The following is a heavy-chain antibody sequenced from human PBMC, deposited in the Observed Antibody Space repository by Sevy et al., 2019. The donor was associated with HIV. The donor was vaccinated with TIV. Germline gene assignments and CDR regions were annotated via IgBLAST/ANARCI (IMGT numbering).Heavy chain of an antibody. V-gene: IGHV3-9*01. Sequence: GGSLRLSCAASGFTFDDYAMHWVRQAPGKGLEWVSGISWKSGSIGYADSVKGRFTISRDNAKNSLYLQMNSLRAEDTALYYCAKDCSSNYFGEEYNWFDPWGQGTLVTVSS. J-gene: IGHJ5*02. D-gene: IGHD4-4*01. CDR2: ISWKSGSI. CDR1: GFTFDDYA. CDR3: AKDCSSNYFGEEYNWFDP.